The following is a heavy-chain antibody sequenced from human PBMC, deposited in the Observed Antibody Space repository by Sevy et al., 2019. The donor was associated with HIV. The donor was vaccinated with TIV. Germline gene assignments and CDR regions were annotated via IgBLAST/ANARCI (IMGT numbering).Heavy chain of an antibody. J-gene: IGHJ3*02. Sequence: GGSLRLSCVASGFMFNNYAMNWVRQAPGKGLEWVSVVGGGGYDTQYADSVKGRFTVSRDDSKSTLNLQMNSMRVEDRAVYYCAKDAYSFNNIYDSFDIWGQGTMVTVSS. V-gene: IGHV3-23*01. CDR1: GFMFNNYA. CDR3: AKDAYSFNNIYDSFDI. D-gene: IGHD4-4*01. CDR2: VGGGGYDT.